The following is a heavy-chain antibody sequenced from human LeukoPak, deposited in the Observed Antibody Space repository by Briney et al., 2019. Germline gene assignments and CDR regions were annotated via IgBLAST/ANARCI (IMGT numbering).Heavy chain of an antibody. CDR1: GGSISSGGYY. J-gene: IGHJ4*02. Sequence: PSQTLSPTCTVSGGSISSGGYYWSWIRQPAGKGLEWIGHIYTSGSTNYNPSFKSRVTISVDTSKNQFSLKLTSVTAADTAVYYCARDYYGSGSYYYDYWGQGTLVTVSS. CDR2: IYTSGST. CDR3: ARDYYGSGSYYYDY. V-gene: IGHV4-61*09. D-gene: IGHD3-10*01.